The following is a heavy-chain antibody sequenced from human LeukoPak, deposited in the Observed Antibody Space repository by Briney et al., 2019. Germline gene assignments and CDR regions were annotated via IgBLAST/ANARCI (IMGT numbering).Heavy chain of an antibody. V-gene: IGHV4-4*07. CDR3: ARESGRSGYYSLNYYYYMDV. CDR1: GGSIGIYY. Sequence: LETLSLTCTVSGGSIGIYYWNWIRQPAGKGLEWIGRIFTSGIANYNPSLKSRVTMSVDTSKNQFSLNLSSVTAADTAVYYCARESGRSGYYSLNYYYYMDVWGKGTTVTVSS. D-gene: IGHD3-22*01. J-gene: IGHJ6*03. CDR2: IFTSGIA.